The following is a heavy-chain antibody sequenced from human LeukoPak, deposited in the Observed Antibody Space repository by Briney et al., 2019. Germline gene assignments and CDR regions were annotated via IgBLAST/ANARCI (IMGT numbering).Heavy chain of an antibody. CDR3: ARELWFGELYDAFDI. Sequence: ASVKVSCKASGYTFTSYGISWVRQAPGQGLEWMGWISAYNGNTNYAQKLQGRVTMTTDTSTSTAYMELRSLRSDDTAVYYCARELWFGELYDAFDIWGQGTMVTVSS. J-gene: IGHJ3*02. CDR2: ISAYNGNT. D-gene: IGHD3-10*01. CDR1: GYTFTSYG. V-gene: IGHV1-18*01.